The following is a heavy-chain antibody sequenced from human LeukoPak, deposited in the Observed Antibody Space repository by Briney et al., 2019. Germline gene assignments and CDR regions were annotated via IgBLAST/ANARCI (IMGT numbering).Heavy chain of an antibody. D-gene: IGHD6-6*01. J-gene: IGHJ6*03. CDR1: GYTFTSYD. CDR2: MNPNSGDT. V-gene: IGHV1-8*01. Sequence: ASVKVSCKASGYTFTSYDINWVRQATGQGLEWMGWMNPNSGDTGYAQKFQGRVTITRNTSISTAYMELSSLRSEDTAVYYCAREASYSSSSLGTYYYYMDVWGKGTTVTVSS. CDR3: AREASYSSSSLGTYYYYMDV.